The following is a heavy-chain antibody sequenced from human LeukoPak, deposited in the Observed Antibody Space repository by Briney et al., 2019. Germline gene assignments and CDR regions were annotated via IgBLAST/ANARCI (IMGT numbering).Heavy chain of an antibody. CDR2: VSSNGGRT. J-gene: IGHJ4*02. D-gene: IGHD6-13*01. CDR1: GFTFSSYA. CDR3: AKSIGSSTWYVNFDY. Sequence: GGSLRLSCSASGFTFSSYAMHWVRQAPGKGLEYVSGVSSNGGRTYHADSVKGRFTIFRDNSKNTLDLQMSSLRAEDTAVYYCAKSIGSSTWYVNFDYWGQGILVTVSS. V-gene: IGHV3-64D*06.